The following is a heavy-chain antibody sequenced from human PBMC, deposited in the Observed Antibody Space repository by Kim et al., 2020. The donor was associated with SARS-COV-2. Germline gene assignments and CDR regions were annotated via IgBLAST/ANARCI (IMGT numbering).Heavy chain of an antibody. J-gene: IGHJ2*01. CDR3: ARDYYGSGNGFDL. CDR1: GGSFSSSSYY. CDR2: VYYSGSS. V-gene: IGHV4-39*07. Sequence: SETLSLTCTVSGGSFSSSSYYWGWIRQPPGKGLEWIGSVYYSGSSYYNPSLKSRVTISVDTSKKQFSLKLSSVIAADTAVYYCARDYYGSGNGFDLWGRGTLVTVSS. D-gene: IGHD3-10*01.